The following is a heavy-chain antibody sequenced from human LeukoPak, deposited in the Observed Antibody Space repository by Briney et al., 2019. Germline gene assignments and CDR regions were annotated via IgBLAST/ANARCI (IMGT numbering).Heavy chain of an antibody. CDR2: IYHSGST. J-gene: IGHJ6*03. CDR3: ATTEYYGSGSYYNSQRYYYMDV. V-gene: IGHV4-4*02. CDR1: GGSISSSNW. Sequence: SETLSLTCAVSGGSISSSNWWSWVRQPPGKGLEWIGEIYHSGSTNYNPSLKSRVTISVDKSKNQFSLKLSSVTAADTAVYYCATTEYYGSGSYYNSQRYYYMDVWGKGTTVTVSS. D-gene: IGHD3-10*01.